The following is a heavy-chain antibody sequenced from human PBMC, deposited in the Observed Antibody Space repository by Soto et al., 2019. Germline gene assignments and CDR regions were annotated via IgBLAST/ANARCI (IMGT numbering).Heavy chain of an antibody. CDR2: INRHGDST. J-gene: IGHJ4*02. CDR1: GFGFDEYG. V-gene: IGHV3-20*04. D-gene: IGHD4-17*01. CDR3: ARDHRWGYEYGDYGDS. Sequence: EVSLVESGGGVVRPGGSLRLSCAASGFGFDEYGMSWVRQGPGKGLEWVSGINRHGDSTGYADSVKGRFTISRDNAKXXLYLQMNGLRGEDTAFYYCARDHRWGYEYGDYGDSWGQGTLVTVSS.